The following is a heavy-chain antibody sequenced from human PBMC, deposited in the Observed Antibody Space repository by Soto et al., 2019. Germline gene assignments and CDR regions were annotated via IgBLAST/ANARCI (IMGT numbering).Heavy chain of an antibody. D-gene: IGHD3-9*01. CDR2: IYYSGST. J-gene: IGHJ4*02. V-gene: IGHV4-31*03. CDR3: ARVRRVDIFTGYLRYYFDY. Sequence: ASETLSLTCTVSGGSIRSAGYYWSWIRQHPGKGLEWIGYIYYSGSTYYNPSLKSRITISVDTSKSQFSLKLSSMTAADTAVYYCARVRRVDIFTGYLRYYFDYWRQGTLVTVSS. CDR1: GGSIRSAGYY.